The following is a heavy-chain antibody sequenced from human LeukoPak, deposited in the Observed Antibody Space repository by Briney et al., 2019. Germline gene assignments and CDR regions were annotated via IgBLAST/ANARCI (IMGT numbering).Heavy chain of an antibody. J-gene: IGHJ4*02. CDR1: GGSISSYY. V-gene: IGHV4-59*12. Sequence: SETLSLTCTVSGGSISSYYWSRIRQPPGKGLEWIGYIYYSGSTNYNPSLKSRVTISVDTSKNQFSLKLSSVTAADTAVYYCARGLYGSALFYYFDYWGQGTLVTVSS. CDR2: IYYSGST. D-gene: IGHD3-10*01. CDR3: ARGLYGSALFYYFDY.